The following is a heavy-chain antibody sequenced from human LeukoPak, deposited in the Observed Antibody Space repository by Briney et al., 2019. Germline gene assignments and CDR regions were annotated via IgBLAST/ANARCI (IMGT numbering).Heavy chain of an antibody. CDR2: ISSSGTI. V-gene: IGHV3-69-1*01. J-gene: IGHJ4*02. Sequence: GGSLRLSCATSGFTFDDYAMHWVRQAQGKGLEWVSYISSSGTIYYADSVKGRFTISRDNAKSSLYLQMNSLKAEDTAVYYCARDQGNWNIDYWGQGTLVTVSS. D-gene: IGHD1/OR15-1a*01. CDR3: ARDQGNWNIDY. CDR1: GFTFDDYA.